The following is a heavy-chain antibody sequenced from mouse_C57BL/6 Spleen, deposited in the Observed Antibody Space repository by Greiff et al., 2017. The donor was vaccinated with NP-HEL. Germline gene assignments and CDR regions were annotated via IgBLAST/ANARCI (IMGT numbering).Heavy chain of an antibody. V-gene: IGHV1-18*01. Sequence: EVQLQQSGPELVKPGASVKIPCKASGYTFTDYNMDWVKQSHGKSLEWIGDINPNNGGTIYNQKFKGKATLTVDKSSSTADMELRSLKSEDTAVYYCARSVNWDVHLFAYWGQGTLVTVSA. J-gene: IGHJ3*01. CDR3: ARSVNWDVHLFAY. CDR2: INPNNGGT. CDR1: GYTFTDYN. D-gene: IGHD4-1*02.